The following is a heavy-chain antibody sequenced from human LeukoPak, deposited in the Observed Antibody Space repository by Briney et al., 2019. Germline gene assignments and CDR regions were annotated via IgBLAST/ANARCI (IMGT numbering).Heavy chain of an antibody. CDR2: INHSGST. V-gene: IGHV4-34*01. Sequence: PSETLSLTCAVYGGSFNNYYWTWIRQPPGEGLEWIGEINHSGSTYYNPFLKSRVTISADTSNNQFSLKLTSVTAADTAVYSCARVRYSCGHKVYGIDVWGQGTTVTVSS. J-gene: IGHJ6*02. CDR1: GGSFNNYY. D-gene: IGHD5-18*01. CDR3: ARVRYSCGHKVYGIDV.